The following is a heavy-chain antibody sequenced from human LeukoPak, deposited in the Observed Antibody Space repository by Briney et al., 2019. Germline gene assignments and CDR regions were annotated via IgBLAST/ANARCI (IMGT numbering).Heavy chain of an antibody. CDR1: GGSFRGYY. V-gene: IGHV4-34*01. CDR3: ARGSNYYGSGSPYYYGMDV. D-gene: IGHD3-10*01. J-gene: IGHJ6*02. Sequence: PSETLSLTCAVYGGSFRGYYWSWIRQPPGKGLEWIGEINHSGSTNYNPSLKSRVTISVDTSKNQFSLKLSSVTAADTAVYYCARGSNYYGSGSPYYYGMDVWGQGTTVTVSS. CDR2: INHSGST.